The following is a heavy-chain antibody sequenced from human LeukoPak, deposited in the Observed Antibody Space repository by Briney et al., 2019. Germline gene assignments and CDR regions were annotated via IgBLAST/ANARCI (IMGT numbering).Heavy chain of an antibody. CDR2: ISSSSSYI. D-gene: IGHD4-17*01. CDR3: ARDLYGDYVFHS. Sequence: GGSLRHSCAASGFTFTSYSLKWVRPAPAKVEEWVSSISSSSSYIYYADSVKGRFTVSRDNDRNSLPLHMYRLRVEDTAVYYCARDLYGDYVFHSWGQGTVISVS. V-gene: IGHV3-21*01. J-gene: IGHJ5*02. CDR1: GFTFTSYS.